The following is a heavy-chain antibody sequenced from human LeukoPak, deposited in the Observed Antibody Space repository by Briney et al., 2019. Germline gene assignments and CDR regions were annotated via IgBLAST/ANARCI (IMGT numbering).Heavy chain of an antibody. Sequence: GGSLRLSCVASGFTFSNSGMAWVRQAPGKGLEWASSIHPNGVNTHYADSVKGRFTISRDNSKNTLYLQMNSLRAEDTAVYYCAKSSRITMIVVVITPLDYWGQGTLVTVSS. D-gene: IGHD3-22*01. J-gene: IGHJ4*02. CDR2: IHPNGVNT. V-gene: IGHV3-23*01. CDR3: AKSSRITMIVVVITPLDY. CDR1: GFTFSNSG.